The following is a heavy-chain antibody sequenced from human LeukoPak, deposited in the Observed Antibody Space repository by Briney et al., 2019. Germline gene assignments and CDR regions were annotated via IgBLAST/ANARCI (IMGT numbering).Heavy chain of an antibody. CDR2: MNPNSGNT. CDR1: GYTFTSYD. V-gene: IGHV1-8*01. Sequence: GASVKVSCKASGYTFTSYDINWVRQATGQGLEWMGWMNPNSGNTGYAQKFQGRVTMTRNTSISTAYMELSSLRSEDTAVYYCAREGHCGGDCYSIWRHYYYYGMDVWGQGTTVTVSS. D-gene: IGHD2-21*02. CDR3: AREGHCGGDCYSIWRHYYYYGMDV. J-gene: IGHJ6*02.